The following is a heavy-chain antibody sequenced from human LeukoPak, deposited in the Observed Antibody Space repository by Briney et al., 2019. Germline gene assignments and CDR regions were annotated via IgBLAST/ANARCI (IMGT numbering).Heavy chain of an antibody. CDR3: AKDADLGYDFWSGYFSFDY. CDR2: ISGSGGST. V-gene: IGHV3-23*01. J-gene: IGHJ4*02. D-gene: IGHD3-3*01. CDR1: GFTFSSYA. Sequence: GGSLRLSCAASGFTFSSYAMSWARQAPGKGLEWVSAISGSGGSTYYADSVKGRFTISRDNSKNTLYLQMNSLRAEDTAVYYCAKDADLGYDFWSGYFSFDYWGQGTLVTVSS.